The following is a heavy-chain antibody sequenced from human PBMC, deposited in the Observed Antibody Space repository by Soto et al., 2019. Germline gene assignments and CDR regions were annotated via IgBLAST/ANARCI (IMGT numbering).Heavy chain of an antibody. CDR2: ISSSSSYI. D-gene: IGHD1-26*01. CDR3: ARDVELHPRYYFDY. Sequence: EVQLVESGGGLVKPGGSLRLSCAASGFTFSSYSMNWVRQAPGKGLEWVSSISSSSSYIYYADSVKGRFTISRDNAKNSLYLPMNSLRAEDTAVYYCARDVELHPRYYFDYWGQGTLVTVSS. CDR1: GFTFSSYS. J-gene: IGHJ4*02. V-gene: IGHV3-21*01.